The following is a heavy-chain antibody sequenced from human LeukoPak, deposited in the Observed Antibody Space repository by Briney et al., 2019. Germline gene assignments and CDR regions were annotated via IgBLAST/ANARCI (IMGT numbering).Heavy chain of an antibody. CDR2: ISYDGSNK. CDR1: GFTFSSYA. CDR3: ARSSGERSFDY. V-gene: IGHV3-30-3*01. Sequence: PGRSLRLSCAASGFTFSSYAIHWVRQAPGKGLEWVAVISYDGSNKYYADSVKGRFTISRDNSKNTLYLQMNSLRAEDTAVYYCARSSGERSFDYWGQGTLVTVSS. D-gene: IGHD6-25*01. J-gene: IGHJ4*02.